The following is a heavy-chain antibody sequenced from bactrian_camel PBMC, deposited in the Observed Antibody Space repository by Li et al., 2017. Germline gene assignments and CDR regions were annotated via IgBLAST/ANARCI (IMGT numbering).Heavy chain of an antibody. CDR3: AADATGGTFCPTLAGDKY. CDR1: GYSYCSYD. J-gene: IGHJ4*01. CDR2: IDRDGRT. Sequence: GGSLRLSCVASGYSYCSYDMAWYRQAPGKERTFVSSIDRDGRTSYADSVKGRFTISRNRARNTMFLQMDSLKPEDTAMYYCAADATGGTFCPTLAGDKYWGQGTQVTVS. V-gene: IGHV3S53*01. D-gene: IGHD1*01.